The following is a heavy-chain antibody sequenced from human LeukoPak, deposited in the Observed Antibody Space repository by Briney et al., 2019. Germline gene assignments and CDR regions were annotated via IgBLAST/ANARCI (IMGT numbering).Heavy chain of an antibody. D-gene: IGHD3-22*01. J-gene: IGHJ5*02. CDR2: INPSGGST. CDR1: GYTFTSYY. V-gene: IGHV1-46*01. Sequence: ASVKVSCKASGYTFTSYYMHWVRQAPGQGLEWMGIINPSGGSTSYAQKFQGRVTMTRDTSTSTVYMELSSLRSEDTAVYYCAYDSSGYNWFDPWGQGTLVTVSS. CDR3: AYDSSGYNWFDP.